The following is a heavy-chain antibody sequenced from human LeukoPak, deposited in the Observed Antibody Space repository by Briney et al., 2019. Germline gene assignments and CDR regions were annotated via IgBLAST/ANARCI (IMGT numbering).Heavy chain of an antibody. CDR3: ARDVGGWYDY. CDR1: GGSISSSNYN. D-gene: IGHD6-19*01. CDR2: IYYRGTT. V-gene: IGHV4-39*07. Sequence: SETLSLTCTVSGGSISSSNYNWGWIRQPPGKGPEWIASIYYRGTTYYNPSLKSRVTISVDTSKNQFSLKLSSVTAADTAVYYCARDVGGWYDYWGQGTLVTVSS. J-gene: IGHJ4*02.